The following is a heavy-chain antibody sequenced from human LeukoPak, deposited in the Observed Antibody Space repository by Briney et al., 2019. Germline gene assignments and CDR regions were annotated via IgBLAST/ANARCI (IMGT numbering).Heavy chain of an antibody. V-gene: IGHV4-59*08. CDR2: IYYSGST. Sequence: PSETLSLTCTVSGGSISSYYWSWIRQPPGKGLEWIGYIYYSGSTYYNPSLKSRVTISVDTSKNQFSLKLSSVTAADTAVYYCASSTLDAFDIWGQGTMVTVSS. D-gene: IGHD1-1*01. J-gene: IGHJ3*02. CDR3: ASSTLDAFDI. CDR1: GGSISSYY.